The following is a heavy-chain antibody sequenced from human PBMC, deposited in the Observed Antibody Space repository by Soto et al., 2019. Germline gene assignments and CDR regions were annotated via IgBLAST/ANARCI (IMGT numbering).Heavy chain of an antibody. CDR3: ARDPIAVAPGDY. D-gene: IGHD6-19*01. V-gene: IGHV3-66*01. J-gene: IGHJ4*02. CDR2: IYSGGST. Sequence: LRLSCAASGFTVSSNYMSWVRQAPGKGLEWVSVIYSGGSTYYADSVKGRFTISRDNSKNTLYLQMNSLRAEDTAVYYCARDPIAVAPGDYWGQGTLVTVSS. CDR1: GFTVSSNY.